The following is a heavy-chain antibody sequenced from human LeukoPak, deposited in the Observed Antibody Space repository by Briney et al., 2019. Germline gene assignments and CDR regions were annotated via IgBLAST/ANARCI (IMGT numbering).Heavy chain of an antibody. J-gene: IGHJ4*02. CDR1: GSTFSSYS. CDR3: ARERNGFDY. Sequence: GGSLRLSCAASGSTFSSYSMNWVRQAPGKGLEWVSSISSSSSYIYYADSVKGRFTISRDNAKNSLYLQMNGLRAEDTAVYYCARERNGFDYWGQGTLVTVSS. CDR2: ISSSSSYI. V-gene: IGHV3-21*01.